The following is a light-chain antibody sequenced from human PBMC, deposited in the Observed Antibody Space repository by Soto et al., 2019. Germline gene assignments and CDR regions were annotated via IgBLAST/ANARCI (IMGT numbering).Light chain of an antibody. CDR1: SSDVGAYDA. Sequence: QSVLAQPASVSGSPGQSITISCTGTSSDVGAYDAVSWYRQHPGKAPQVIIYRGTKRPSGVSTRFSGSVSGNTASLTVSGLQAEDEAEYFCCSSAPESTYVFGTGTKVTVL. CDR3: CSSAPESTYV. J-gene: IGLJ1*01. V-gene: IGLV2-23*01. CDR2: RGT.